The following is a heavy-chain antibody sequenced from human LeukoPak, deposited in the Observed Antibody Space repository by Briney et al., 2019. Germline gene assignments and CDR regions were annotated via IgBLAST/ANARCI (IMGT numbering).Heavy chain of an antibody. CDR2: IYPRDGST. Sequence: ASVKVSCTVSGYTLTELSMHWVRQAPGQGLEWMGMIYPRDGSTSYAQKFQGRVTVTRDTSTSTVHMELSGLRSEDTAVYYCARDQEGFDYWGQGTLVTVSS. CDR1: GYTLTELS. V-gene: IGHV1-46*01. J-gene: IGHJ4*02. CDR3: ARDQEGFDY.